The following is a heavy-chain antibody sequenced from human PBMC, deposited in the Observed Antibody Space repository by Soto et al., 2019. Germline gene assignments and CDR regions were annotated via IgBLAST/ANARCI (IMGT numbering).Heavy chain of an antibody. CDR1: GFTFDDYA. CDR3: VKDVGTGRTRPGGNAFDI. J-gene: IGHJ3*02. V-gene: IGHV3-9*01. CDR2: ISWNSGTM. D-gene: IGHD2-8*02. Sequence: EVQLVESGGGLVQPGRSLRLSCVASGFTFDDYAMHWVRQAPGKGLEWVLGISWNSGTMAYADSVKGRFTISRDNAKNSLFLQMNSLRAEDTAFYYCVKDVGTGRTRPGGNAFDIWGQGTKATVSS.